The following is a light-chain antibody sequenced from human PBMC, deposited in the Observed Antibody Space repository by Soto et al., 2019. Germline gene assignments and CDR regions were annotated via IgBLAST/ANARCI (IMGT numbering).Light chain of an antibody. CDR1: SSNIGTPYD. J-gene: IGLJ2*01. CDR2: GNN. CDR3: QSYDSSLSGYVI. Sequence: QSVLTQPPSVSGAPGQRVTISCTGSSSNIGTPYDVHWYQQLPGTAPKLLIYGNNNRPSGVPDRFSGSKSGTSASLAITGLQAEDEADYYCQSYDSSLSGYVIFGGGTKLTV. V-gene: IGLV1-40*01.